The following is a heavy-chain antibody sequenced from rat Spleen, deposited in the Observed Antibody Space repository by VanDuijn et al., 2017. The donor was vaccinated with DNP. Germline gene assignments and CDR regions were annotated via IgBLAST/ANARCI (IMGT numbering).Heavy chain of an antibody. CDR1: GFTFSAYY. CDR2: IGSAAYAP. V-gene: IGHV5-25*01. CDR3: ARPDY. J-gene: IGHJ2*01. Sequence: EVQLVETGGGLVQPGRSLKLSCAASGFTFSAYYMAWVRQAPAKGLEWVAYIGSAAYAPYYGDSVKGRFTISRDNAKNTLYLQMDSLRSEDTATYYCARPDYWGQGVMVTVSS.